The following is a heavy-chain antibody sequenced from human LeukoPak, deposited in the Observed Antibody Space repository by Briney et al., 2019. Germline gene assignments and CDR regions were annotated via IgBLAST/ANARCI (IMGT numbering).Heavy chain of an antibody. CDR1: GYTFTSYG. J-gene: IGHJ3*02. CDR2: MNPNSGNT. CDR3: ARRPNYYDSSGYHYDAFDI. Sequence: GASVKVSCKASGYTFTSYGISWVRQAPGQGLEWMGWMNPNSGNTGYAQKFQGRVTMTRNTSISTAYMELSSLRSEDTAVYYCARRPNYYDSSGYHYDAFDIWGQGTMVTVSS. D-gene: IGHD3-22*01. V-gene: IGHV1-8*02.